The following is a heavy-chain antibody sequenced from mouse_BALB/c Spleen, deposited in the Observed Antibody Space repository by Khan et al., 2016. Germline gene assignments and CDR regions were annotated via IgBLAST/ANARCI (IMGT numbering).Heavy chain of an antibody. J-gene: IGHJ3*01. Sequence: VQLQQPGAELVKPGASVKLSCTASGFNIKDTYIHWVKQRPEQGLEWIGRIDPANDNTKYDPRFQGKATITADTSSNTAYLQLSSLTSEDTAVYFCARGIYDYGFAYWRQGTLVSVSA. V-gene: IGHV14-3*02. CDR2: IDPANDNT. CDR1: GFNIKDTY. D-gene: IGHD2-4*01. CDR3: ARGIYDYGFAY.